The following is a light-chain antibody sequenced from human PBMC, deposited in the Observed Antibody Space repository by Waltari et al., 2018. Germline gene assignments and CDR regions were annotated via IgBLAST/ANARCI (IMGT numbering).Light chain of an antibody. CDR2: EVN. V-gene: IGLV2-8*01. CDR3: SSYAGNNNLV. Sequence: QSALTQPPSASGSPGQSVTISCTGTSSDVGRYDFVSWYQQHPGKVPTLIIYEVNRRPSGVPDRFSGSKSGNTASLTVSGLRAEDEADYYCSSYAGNNNLVFGGGTKLTVL. J-gene: IGLJ3*02. CDR1: SSDVGRYDF.